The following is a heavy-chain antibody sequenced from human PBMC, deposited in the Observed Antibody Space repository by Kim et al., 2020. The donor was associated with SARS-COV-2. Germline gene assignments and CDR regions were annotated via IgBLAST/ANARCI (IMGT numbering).Heavy chain of an antibody. Sequence: GGSLRLSCAASGFTFSSYAMHWVRQAPGKGLEWVAVISYDGSNKYYADSVKGRFTISRDNSKNTLYLQMNSLRAEDTAVYYCARVQEGFGEFLSFGFDYWGQGTLVTVSS. V-gene: IGHV3-30-3*01. CDR3: ARVQEGFGEFLSFGFDY. CDR1: GFTFSSYA. J-gene: IGHJ4*02. D-gene: IGHD3-10*01. CDR2: ISYDGSNK.